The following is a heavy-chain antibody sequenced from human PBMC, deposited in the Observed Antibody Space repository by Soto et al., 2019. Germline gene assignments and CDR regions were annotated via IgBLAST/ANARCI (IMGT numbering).Heavy chain of an antibody. V-gene: IGHV1-18*01. D-gene: IGHD5-12*01. J-gene: IGHJ6*02. CDR1: GYTFTSYG. Sequence: QVQLVQSGAEVKKPGASVKVSCKASGYTFTSYGISWVRQAPGQGLEWMGWISAYNGNTNYAQKLQGRVTMTTDTSTSTAYVDLRSLRSADAAVYYCARDSIVNYSGYDWGYYGMDVWGQGTTVTVSS. CDR2: ISAYNGNT. CDR3: ARDSIVNYSGYDWGYYGMDV.